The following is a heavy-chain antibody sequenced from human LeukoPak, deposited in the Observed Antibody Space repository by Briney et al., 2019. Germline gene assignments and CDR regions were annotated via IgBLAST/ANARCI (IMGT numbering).Heavy chain of an antibody. Sequence: GGSLRLSCAASGFTFSSYAMHWVRQAPGKGLEYVSAISSNGGSTYYANSVKGRFTIYRDNSKNTLFLQMGSLRAEDMAVYYCARSKTPVVPDDAFDIWGQGTMVTVSS. CDR2: ISSNGGST. CDR3: ARSKTPVVPDDAFDI. CDR1: GFTFSSYA. V-gene: IGHV3-64*01. D-gene: IGHD2-2*01. J-gene: IGHJ3*02.